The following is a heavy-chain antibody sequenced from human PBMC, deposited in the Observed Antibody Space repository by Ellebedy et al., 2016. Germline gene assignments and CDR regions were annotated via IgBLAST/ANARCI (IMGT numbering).Heavy chain of an antibody. CDR1: GFTFSNAW. Sequence: GESLKISXAASGFTFSNAWMNWVRQAPGKGLEWIGRIKSKTDGGTTDYAAPVKGRFTISRDDSKNTLYLQMISLKTEDTAVYYCAILRSGTSTKLDYWGQGTLVTVSS. CDR2: IKSKTDGGTT. CDR3: AILRSGTSTKLDY. V-gene: IGHV3-15*01. J-gene: IGHJ4*02. D-gene: IGHD3-10*01.